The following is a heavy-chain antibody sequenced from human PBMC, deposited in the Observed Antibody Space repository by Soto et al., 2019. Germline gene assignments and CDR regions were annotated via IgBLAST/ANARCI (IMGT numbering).Heavy chain of an antibody. V-gene: IGHV3-33*01. CDR2: IWYDGSNK. D-gene: IGHD1-1*01. J-gene: IGHJ4*02. Sequence: QVQLVESGGGVVQPGSSLRLSCAASGFTFSAYGMHWVRQAPGKGLEWVAIIWYDGSNKYYGDSVKGRFTISRDNSKNTVYLQINSLRAEDTAVYYCAREHGRTFRAIFDYWGQGILVTVSS. CDR1: GFTFSAYG. CDR3: AREHGRTFRAIFDY.